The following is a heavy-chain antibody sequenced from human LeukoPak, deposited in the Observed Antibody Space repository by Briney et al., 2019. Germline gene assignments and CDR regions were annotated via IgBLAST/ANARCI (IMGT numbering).Heavy chain of an antibody. J-gene: IGHJ6*02. CDR1: GFTFSNYE. V-gene: IGHV3-21*01. Sequence: PGGSLRLSCAASGFTFSNYEMNWVRQAPGKGLEWVSSISSSSSYIYYADSVKGRFTISRDNAKNSLYLQMNSLRAEDTAVYYCARGVVAAAGTYYYYYGMDVWGQGTTVTVSS. D-gene: IGHD6-13*01. CDR2: ISSSSSYI. CDR3: ARGVVAAAGTYYYYYGMDV.